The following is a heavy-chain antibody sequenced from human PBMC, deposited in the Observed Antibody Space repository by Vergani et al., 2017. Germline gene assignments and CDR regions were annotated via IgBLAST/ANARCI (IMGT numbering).Heavy chain of an antibody. CDR1: GGTFSSYA. Sequence: QVQLVQSGAEVKKPGSSVKVSCTASGGTFSSYAISWVRQAPGQGLEWMGRIIPIFGTANYAQKFQGRVTITADESTSTAYMELSSLRSEDTAVYYCARGTSQRTYYYDSSGYVYWGQGTLVTVSS. D-gene: IGHD3-22*01. CDR3: ARGTSQRTYYYDSSGYVY. CDR2: IIPIFGTA. V-gene: IGHV1-69*13. J-gene: IGHJ4*02.